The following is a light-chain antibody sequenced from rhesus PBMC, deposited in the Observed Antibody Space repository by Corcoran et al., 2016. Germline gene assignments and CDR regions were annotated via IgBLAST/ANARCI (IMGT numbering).Light chain of an antibody. V-gene: IGKV1-94*01. CDR1: QDISTV. CDR3: LQDYTTPFS. Sequence: DIQMTQSPSSLSASVGDRVTITCRASQDISTVLAWYQQKTGKAPTILIYAASKLPTGVSSRFSGNGSWTDFTLTISSLQPGDVATYCCLQDYTTPFSFGPVTKLAIE. J-gene: IGKJ3*01. CDR2: AAS.